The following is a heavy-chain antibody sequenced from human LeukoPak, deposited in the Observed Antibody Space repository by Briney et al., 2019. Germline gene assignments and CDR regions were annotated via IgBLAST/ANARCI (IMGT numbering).Heavy chain of an antibody. J-gene: IGHJ5*02. CDR3: ARTQGWWFDP. V-gene: IGHV4-61*02. D-gene: IGHD2-15*01. CDR2: IYTSGST. CDR1: GDSISSGNYY. Sequence: PSETLSLTCTVSGDSISSGNYYWSWIRQPAGKGLEWIGRIYTSGSTNYNPSLKSRVTISVDMSKNQFSLKLSSVTAADTAVYYCARTQGWWFDPWGQGTLVTVSS.